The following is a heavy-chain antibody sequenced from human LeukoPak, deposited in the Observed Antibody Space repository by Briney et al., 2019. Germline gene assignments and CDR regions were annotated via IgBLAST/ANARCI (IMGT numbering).Heavy chain of an antibody. J-gene: IGHJ4*02. CDR1: GFTFSSYA. Sequence: GGSLRLSCAASGFTFSSYAMSWVRQAAGKGLEWVSVISGSGGSTNYADSVKGRFTISRDNSKNTLYLQMNSLRAEDTAVYFCARVSSGHLFDYWGQGSLVTVSS. V-gene: IGHV3-23*01. CDR2: ISGSGGST. D-gene: IGHD6-25*01. CDR3: ARVSSGHLFDY.